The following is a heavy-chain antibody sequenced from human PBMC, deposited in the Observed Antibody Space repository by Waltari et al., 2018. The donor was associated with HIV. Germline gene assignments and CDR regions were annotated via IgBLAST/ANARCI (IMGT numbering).Heavy chain of an antibody. D-gene: IGHD4-4*01. CDR2: IKGDGSAR. CDR1: GFHFNVCW. CDR3: TGGHYSV. Sequence: NLVESGGASVSPGGSLRISCAASGFHFNVCWMNWGRQAPGKGLEWLANIKGDGSARKYVDSVEGRFSVSRDNAKMSVFLEMESLRVEDTAVYYCTGGHYSVWGQGTLVTVSS. J-gene: IGHJ4*02. V-gene: IGHV3-7*01.